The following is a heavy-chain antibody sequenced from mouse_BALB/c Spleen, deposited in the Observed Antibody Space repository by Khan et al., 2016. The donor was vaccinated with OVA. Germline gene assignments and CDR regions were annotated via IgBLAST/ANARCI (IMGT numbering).Heavy chain of an antibody. CDR3: VPTGTGDYFDY. D-gene: IGHD4-1*01. J-gene: IGHJ2*01. V-gene: IGHV14-3*02. CDR1: GFNIKDTH. CDR2: IDPVNGNT. Sequence: VQLQQSGAELVKPGASVKLSCTASGFNIKDTHMHWVKQRPEQGLEWIGRIDPVNGNTKYDPKFQGKATITADTSSNTAYLQFSSLTSEDTAVYYCVPTGTGDYFDYWGQGTPLTVSS.